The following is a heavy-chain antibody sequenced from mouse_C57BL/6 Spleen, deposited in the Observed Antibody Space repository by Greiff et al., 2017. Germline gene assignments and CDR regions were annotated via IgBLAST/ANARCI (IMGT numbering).Heavy chain of an antibody. CDR2: IYPGSGST. V-gene: IGHV1-55*01. CDR1: GYTFTSYW. J-gene: IGHJ4*01. Sequence: QVQLQQPGAELVKPGASVKMSCKASGYTFTSYWITWVKQRPGQGLAWIGDIYPGSGSTNYNEKFKSKATLTVDTSSSTAYMQLSSLTSEDSAVYYCARGEMGLTAMDYWGQGTSVTVSS. CDR3: ARGEMGLTAMDY. D-gene: IGHD2-2*01.